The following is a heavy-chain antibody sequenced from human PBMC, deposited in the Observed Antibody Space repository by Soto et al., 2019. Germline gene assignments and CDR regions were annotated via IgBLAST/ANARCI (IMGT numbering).Heavy chain of an antibody. CDR1: GYTFTGYY. D-gene: IGHD3-22*01. CDR2: INPNSGGT. Sequence: ASVKVSCKASGYTFTGYYMHWVRQAPGQGLEWMGWINPNSGGTNYAQKFQGWVTMTRDTSISTAYMELSRLRSDDTAVYYCARGRAPYDRSARKDDSSLDIWDQGTMVTVSS. V-gene: IGHV1-2*04. CDR3: ARGRAPYDRSARKDDSSLDI. J-gene: IGHJ3*02.